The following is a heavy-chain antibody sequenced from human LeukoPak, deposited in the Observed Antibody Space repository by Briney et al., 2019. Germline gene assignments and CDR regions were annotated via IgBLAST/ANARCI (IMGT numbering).Heavy chain of an antibody. D-gene: IGHD3-22*01. V-gene: IGHV4-39*01. CDR2: IYYSGST. J-gene: IGHJ4*02. CDR3: ARQANYDSSGYPFDY. CDR1: GGSISSSSYY. Sequence: SQSLSLTCTVSGGSISSSSYYWGWILQPPGRGLEWIGSIYYSGSTYYNPSLKSRVTISVDTSKNQFSLKLSSVTAADTAVYYCARQANYDSSGYPFDYWGQGTLVTVSS.